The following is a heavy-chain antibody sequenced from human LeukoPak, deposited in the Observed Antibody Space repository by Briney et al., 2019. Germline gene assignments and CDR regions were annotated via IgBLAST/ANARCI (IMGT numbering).Heavy chain of an antibody. D-gene: IGHD5-24*01. V-gene: IGHV3-7*03. J-gene: IGHJ4*02. CDR3: AKEGRSLQTY. Sequence: AGSLRLSCAASGCMFSSNWMSWVRLAPGKGLEWVANIKEDGTETYYVDSVKGRFTISRDNAKNSLYLQMNSLRVEDTAVYYCAKEGRSLQTYWGQGTLVTVSS. CDR2: IKEDGTET. CDR1: GCMFSSNW.